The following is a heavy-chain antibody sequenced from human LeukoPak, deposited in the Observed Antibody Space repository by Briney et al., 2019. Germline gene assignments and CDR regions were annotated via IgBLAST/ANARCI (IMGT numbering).Heavy chain of an antibody. Sequence: GGSLRLSCSASGFPFSSYAMHWVRQAPGKGLEYVSAISDSGGSTYYADSVKGRFTISRDNSKNTLYLQMNSLRAEDTAVYYCARKGGIAAAGYFDYWGQGTLVTVSS. CDR1: GFPFSSYA. CDR3: ARKGGIAAAGYFDY. D-gene: IGHD6-13*01. CDR2: ISDSGGST. J-gene: IGHJ4*02. V-gene: IGHV3-64*04.